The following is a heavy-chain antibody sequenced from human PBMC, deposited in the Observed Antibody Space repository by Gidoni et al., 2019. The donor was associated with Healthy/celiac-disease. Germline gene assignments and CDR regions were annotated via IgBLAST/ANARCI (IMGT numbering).Heavy chain of an antibody. V-gene: IGHV1-46*01. CDR2: INPSGGST. CDR1: GYTFTSYY. Sequence: QVQLVQSGAAVKKPGASVKVSCKASGYTFTSYYMHWVRQAPGQGLEWMGIINPSGGSTSYAQKFQGRVTMTRDTSTSTVYMELSSLRSEDTAVYYCARGGWNYDFWSGYSDYWGQGTLVTVSS. J-gene: IGHJ4*02. CDR3: ARGGWNYDFWSGYSDY. D-gene: IGHD3-3*01.